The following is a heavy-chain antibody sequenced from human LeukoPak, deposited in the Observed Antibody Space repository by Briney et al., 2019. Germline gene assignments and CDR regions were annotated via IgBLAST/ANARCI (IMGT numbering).Heavy chain of an antibody. CDR3: ARVTSPRLAGMDV. Sequence: GGSLRLSCAASGFTFSNYRMSWVRPGPGKGLEWVANIKQDGTEKYNVDSVKGRFTISRDNAKNSLYLQMNSLRAEDTAVYYCARVTSPRLAGMDVWGKGTTVIVSS. D-gene: IGHD4-11*01. V-gene: IGHV3-7*03. CDR2: IKQDGTEK. J-gene: IGHJ6*04. CDR1: GFTFSNYR.